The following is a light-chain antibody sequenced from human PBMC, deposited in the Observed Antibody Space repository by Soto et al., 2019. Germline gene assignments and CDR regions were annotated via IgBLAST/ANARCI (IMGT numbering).Light chain of an antibody. V-gene: IGKV3-20*01. CDR3: QQYGSSPRLT. CDR1: QSVSSSY. Sequence: EIVLTQSPGTLSLSPGERATLSCRASQSVSSSYLAWYQQKPGQAPRHLIYGASSRATGIPDRFNGSGSGTDFTLTISRLETEDFGVYCCQQYGSSPRLTSGGGTKVEIK. J-gene: IGKJ4*01. CDR2: GAS.